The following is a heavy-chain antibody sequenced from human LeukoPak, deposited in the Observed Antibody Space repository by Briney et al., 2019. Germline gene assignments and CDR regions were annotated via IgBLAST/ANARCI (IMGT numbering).Heavy chain of an antibody. J-gene: IGHJ6*02. Sequence: GGSLRLSCAASGFTFNSYSMNWVRQAPGKGLEWVASISSSSSYLYYADSVKGRFTISRDNAKNSLYLQMNSLRAEDTAVYYCARDPTAYCRGGSCYSGVHYYYGMDVWGHGTTVTVSS. CDR3: ARDPTAYCRGGSCYSGVHYYYGMDV. CDR2: ISSSSSYL. V-gene: IGHV3-21*01. D-gene: IGHD2-15*01. CDR1: GFTFNSYS.